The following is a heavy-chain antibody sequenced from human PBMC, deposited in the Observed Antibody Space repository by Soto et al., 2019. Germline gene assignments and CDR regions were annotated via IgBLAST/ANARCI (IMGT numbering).Heavy chain of an antibody. J-gene: IGHJ5*02. Sequence: SSETLSLTCAVYGGSFSGYYWSWIRQPPGKGLEWIGEINHSGSTNYNPSLKSRVTISVDTSKNQFSLKLSSVTAADTTVYYCARGRTPTQGGYCSGGSCYGSCFDPWGQGTLVTVSS. CDR2: INHSGST. D-gene: IGHD2-15*01. CDR1: GGSFSGYY. CDR3: ARGRTPTQGGYCSGGSCYGSCFDP. V-gene: IGHV4-34*01.